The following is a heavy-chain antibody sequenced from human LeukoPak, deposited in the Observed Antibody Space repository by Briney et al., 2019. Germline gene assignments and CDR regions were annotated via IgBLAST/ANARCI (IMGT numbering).Heavy chain of an antibody. CDR2: ISSSGGHT. J-gene: IGHJ4*02. CDR3: AKDHLAEYYYDSSGYYPDY. CDR1: GFTFSTYA. Sequence: GGSLRLSCAVSGFTFSTYAMSWVRQAPGKGLESVSTISSSGGHTYYADSVKGRFTISRDNAKNSLYLQMNSLRAEDTAVYYCAKDHLAEYYYDSSGYYPDYWGQGTLVTVSS. D-gene: IGHD3-22*01. V-gene: IGHV3-23*01.